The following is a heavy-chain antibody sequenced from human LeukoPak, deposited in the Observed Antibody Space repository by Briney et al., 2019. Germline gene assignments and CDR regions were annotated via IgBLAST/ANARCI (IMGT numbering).Heavy chain of an antibody. Sequence: SETLSLTCTVSGGSISSDHYYWSWIRQPAGKGLEWIGRIYTSGSTNYNPSLKSRVTISVDTSKNQFSLKLSSVTAADTAVYYCARDLGYSYGQTTYYYYYYMDVWGKGTTATVSS. D-gene: IGHD5-18*01. CDR1: GGSISSDHYY. CDR2: IYTSGST. V-gene: IGHV4-61*02. J-gene: IGHJ6*03. CDR3: ARDLGYSYGQTTYYYYYYMDV.